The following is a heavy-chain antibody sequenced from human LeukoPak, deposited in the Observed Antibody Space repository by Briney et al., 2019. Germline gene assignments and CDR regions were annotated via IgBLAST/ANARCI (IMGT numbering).Heavy chain of an antibody. J-gene: IGHJ4*02. CDR2: ITSSGSTI. CDR3: ARLHSSGWSPSADY. Sequence: PGGSLRLSCAASGFIFSDYYMSWIRQAPGKGLEWVSYITSSGSTIYYADSVKGRFTISRDNAKNSLYLQMNSLRAEDTAVYYCARLHSSGWSPSADYWGQGTLVTVSS. D-gene: IGHD6-19*01. CDR1: GFIFSDYY. V-gene: IGHV3-11*01.